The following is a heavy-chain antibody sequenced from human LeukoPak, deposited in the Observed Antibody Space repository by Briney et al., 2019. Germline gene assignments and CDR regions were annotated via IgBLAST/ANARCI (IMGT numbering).Heavy chain of an antibody. V-gene: IGHV4-39*07. J-gene: IGHJ4*02. CDR3: ARGIGRWLQSGNFDY. CDR1: GGSISSASYF. D-gene: IGHD5-24*01. CDR2: IYYNGIT. Sequence: SETLSLTCSVSGGSISSASYFWGWVRQPPGKGLEWLWAIYYNGITYYNPSLKSRITISIDTSKNQFSLKLSSVTAADTAVYYCARGIGRWLQSGNFDYWGQGTLVTVSS.